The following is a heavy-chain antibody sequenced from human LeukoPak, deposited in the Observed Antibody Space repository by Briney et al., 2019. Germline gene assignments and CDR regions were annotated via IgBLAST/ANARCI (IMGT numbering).Heavy chain of an antibody. CDR3: ARGGWYYFY. J-gene: IGHJ4*02. Sequence: SETLSLTCTVSGGSISSSYYYWGWIRQPPGKGLEWIGSIYYSGSTNYNPSLKSRVTISVDTSKNQFSLRLSSVTAADTAVYYCARGGWYYFYWGQGTLVTVSS. D-gene: IGHD6-19*01. V-gene: IGHV4-39*07. CDR1: GGSISSSYYY. CDR2: IYYSGST.